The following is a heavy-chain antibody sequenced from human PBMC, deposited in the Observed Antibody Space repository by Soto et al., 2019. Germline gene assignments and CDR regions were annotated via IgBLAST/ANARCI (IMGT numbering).Heavy chain of an antibody. CDR1: GFTFSTYC. D-gene: IGHD5-12*01. CDR2: IKSDGTST. Sequence: EVQLVEAGGGLVQPGGSLRLSCAASGFTFSTYCMHWFRQAPGKGLVWVSRIKSDGTSTSYADSVKGRFTISRDNAKNTLSLQMNSMRAEDTAVYYCARDESDSGYDIHFDYWGQGTLVTVSS. CDR3: ARDESDSGYDIHFDY. J-gene: IGHJ4*02. V-gene: IGHV3-74*01.